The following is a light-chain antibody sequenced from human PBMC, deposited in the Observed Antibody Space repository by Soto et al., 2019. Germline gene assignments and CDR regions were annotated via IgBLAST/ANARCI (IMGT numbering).Light chain of an antibody. V-gene: IGKV3-20*01. Sequence: EIVLTQSPATLSLSPGERATLSCRSSQTVRNNYLAWYQQKPGQAPGLLIYDASSRATGIPDRFSGGGSGTDFTLTISRLEPEDFAVYYCQQFRSYPLTFGGGTKVDIK. CDR3: QQFRSYPLT. CDR1: QTVRNNY. CDR2: DAS. J-gene: IGKJ4*01.